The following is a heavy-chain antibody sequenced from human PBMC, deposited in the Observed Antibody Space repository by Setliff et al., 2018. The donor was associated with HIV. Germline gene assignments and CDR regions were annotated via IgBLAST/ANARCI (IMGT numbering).Heavy chain of an antibody. Sequence: SETLSLTCTVSGGSISSYYWSWIRQPPGKGLEWIGYIHHSGSTNYNPSLESRLTISVDTSKNQFSLKLSSVTAADTAVYYCARHYPRSDDAFDIWGQRTMVTVSS. CDR3: ARHYPRSDDAFDI. J-gene: IGHJ3*02. CDR2: IHHSGST. V-gene: IGHV4-59*08. D-gene: IGHD6-19*01. CDR1: GGSISSYY.